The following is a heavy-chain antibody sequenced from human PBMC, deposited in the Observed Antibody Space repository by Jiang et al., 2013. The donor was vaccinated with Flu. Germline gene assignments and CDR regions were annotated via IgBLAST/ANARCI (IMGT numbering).Heavy chain of an antibody. Sequence: VQLLESGGGLVQPGGSLRLSCAASGFSVSNNYMSWVRQAPGKGLEWISVIYSDGSTYYGDSAKGRFTISRHESENTLYLQMNSLRAEDTAVFYCARGTESYFGYFDSWGQGTLVTVSS. V-gene: IGHV3-53*04. CDR1: GFSVSNNY. D-gene: IGHD1-26*01. CDR3: ARGTESYFGYFDS. CDR2: IYSDGST. J-gene: IGHJ4*02.